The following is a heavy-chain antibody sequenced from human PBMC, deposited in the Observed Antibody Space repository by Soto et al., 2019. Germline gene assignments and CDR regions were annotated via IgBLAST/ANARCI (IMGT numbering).Heavy chain of an antibody. V-gene: IGHV3-33*01. Sequence: QVQLVESGGGVVQPGRSLRLSCAASGFTLSSYGMHWVGQAPGNGLERVAVIWYDGSNKYYADSVKGRFTISRDNSKNTLYLQMNSLRAEDTAVYYCARESLLPTMDVNAFDIWGQGTMVTVSS. CDR2: IWYDGSNK. J-gene: IGHJ3*02. CDR3: ARESLLPTMDVNAFDI. D-gene: IGHD3-10*01. CDR1: GFTLSSYG.